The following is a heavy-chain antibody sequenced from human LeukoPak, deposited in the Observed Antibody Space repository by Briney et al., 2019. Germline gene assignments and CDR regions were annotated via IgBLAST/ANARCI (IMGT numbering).Heavy chain of an antibody. D-gene: IGHD1-26*01. J-gene: IGHJ4*02. CDR3: ARDWSRGSMIEGAMYYFDY. V-gene: IGHV1-2*02. CDR1: GYTFTGYY. Sequence: ASVKVSCKASGYTFTGYYMHWVRQAPGQGLEWMGWINPNSGGTNYAQKFQGRVTMTRDTSISTAYMELSRLRSDDTAVYYCARDWSRGSMIEGAMYYFDYWGQGTLVTVSS. CDR2: INPNSGGT.